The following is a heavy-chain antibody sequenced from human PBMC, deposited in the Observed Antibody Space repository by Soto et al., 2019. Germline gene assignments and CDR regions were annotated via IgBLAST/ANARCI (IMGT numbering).Heavy chain of an antibody. CDR3: ASHSSLRGYCISTSSYGYYYGMDV. V-gene: IGHV1-69*12. J-gene: IGHJ6*02. D-gene: IGHD2-2*01. CDR1: GGTFSSYA. Sequence: QVQLVQSGAEVKKPGSSVKVSCKASGGTFSSYAISWVRQAPGQGLEWMGGIIPIFGTADYAQKFQGRVKISADESTSTAYRELSSLRSEDTAVYYCASHSSLRGYCISTSSYGYYYGMDVWGQGTTVTVSS. CDR2: IIPIFGTA.